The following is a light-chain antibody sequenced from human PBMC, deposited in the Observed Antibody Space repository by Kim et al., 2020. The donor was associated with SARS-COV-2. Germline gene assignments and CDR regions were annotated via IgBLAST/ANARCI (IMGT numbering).Light chain of an antibody. V-gene: IGLV3-19*01. CDR3: LSRDNSDNHVL. CDR2: GKN. CDR1: SLRSYY. J-gene: IGLJ2*01. Sequence: SSELTQDPVVSVALGQTVRITCQGDSLRSYYATWYQQKPGQAPLLVIYGKNNRPSGIPDRFSGSSSGSTASLTITGAQAEDEADYYCLSRDNSDNHVLFGGGTQLTVL.